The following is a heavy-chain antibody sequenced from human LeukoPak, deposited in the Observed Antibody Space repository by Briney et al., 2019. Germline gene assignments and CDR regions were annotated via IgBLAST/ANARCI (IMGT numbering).Heavy chain of an antibody. J-gene: IGHJ4*02. CDR1: GYTFTSYG. CDR2: ISAYNGNT. CDR3: ARVETYYYGLGSYPW. V-gene: IGHV1-18*01. Sequence: ASVKVSCKASGYTFTSYGISWVRQAPGQGLEWMGWISAYNGNTNYAQKLQGRVTMTTDTSTSTAYMELRSLRSDDTAVYYCARVETYYYGLGSYPWWGQGTLVTVSS. D-gene: IGHD3-10*01.